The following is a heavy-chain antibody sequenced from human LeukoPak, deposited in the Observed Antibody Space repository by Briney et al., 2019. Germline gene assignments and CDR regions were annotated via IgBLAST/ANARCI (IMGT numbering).Heavy chain of an antibody. CDR3: ARVARYFGARGDYFDY. V-gene: IGHV4-4*02. J-gene: IGHJ4*02. D-gene: IGHD3-9*01. Sequence: SETLSLTCAVSGGSISSSNWWSWVRQPPGKGLEWIGEIYHSGSTNYNPSLKSRVTISVDKPKNQFSLKLSSVTAADTAVYYCARVARYFGARGDYFDYWGQGTLVTVSS. CDR2: IYHSGST. CDR1: GGSISSSNW.